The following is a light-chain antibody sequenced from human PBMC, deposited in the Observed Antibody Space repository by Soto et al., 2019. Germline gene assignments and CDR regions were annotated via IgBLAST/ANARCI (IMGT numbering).Light chain of an antibody. V-gene: IGLV2-14*01. J-gene: IGLJ2*01. CDR1: SSDFNDDKY. CDR2: GVT. Sequence: QSALTQPASVSGSPGQSITMSCTGSSSDFNDDKYVSWYQQQPGKGPNLLLYGVTNRPSGISTRFSGFKSGNTASLTISGLQAEDEAHYHCNSFTTSNSVIFGGGTKLTVL. CDR3: NSFTTSNSVI.